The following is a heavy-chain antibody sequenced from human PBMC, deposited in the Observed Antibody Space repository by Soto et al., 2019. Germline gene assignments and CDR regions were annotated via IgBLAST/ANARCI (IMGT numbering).Heavy chain of an antibody. CDR3: ARDVEYYYDSSGYYGYYYGMDV. CDR1: GYTFTSYG. CDR2: ISAYNGNT. V-gene: IGHV1-18*01. J-gene: IGHJ6*02. D-gene: IGHD3-22*01. Sequence: AASVKVSCKASGYTFTSYGISWVRQAPGQGLEWMGWISAYNGNTNYAQKLQGRVTMTTDTSTSTAYMELRSLRSDDTAVYYCARDVEYYYDSSGYYGYYYGMDVWGQGTTVTVSS.